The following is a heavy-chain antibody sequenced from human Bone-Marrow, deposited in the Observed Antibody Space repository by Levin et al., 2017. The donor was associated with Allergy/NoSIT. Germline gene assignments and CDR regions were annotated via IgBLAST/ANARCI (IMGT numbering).Heavy chain of an antibody. V-gene: IGHV1-69*01. CDR1: GGTFSSYA. Sequence: KISCKASGGTFSSYAISWVRQAPGQGLEWMGGIIPIFGTANYAQKFQGRVTITADESTSTAYMELSSLRSEDTAVYYCARKGEYQLVYTRPRNYYYYYGMDVWGQGTTVTVSS. J-gene: IGHJ6*02. D-gene: IGHD2-2*01. CDR3: ARKGEYQLVYTRPRNYYYYYGMDV. CDR2: IIPIFGTA.